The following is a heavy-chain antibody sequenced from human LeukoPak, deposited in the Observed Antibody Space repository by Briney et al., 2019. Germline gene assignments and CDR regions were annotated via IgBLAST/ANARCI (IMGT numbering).Heavy chain of an antibody. Sequence: GGSLRLSCAASGFTFSSYAMSWVRQAPGKGLEWVSAISGSGGSTYYADSVKGRFTVSRDNSMNTLYLQMNSLRAEDTAVYYCAKDERGLFDYWGQGTLVTVSS. CDR3: AKDERGLFDY. CDR2: ISGSGGST. V-gene: IGHV3-23*01. D-gene: IGHD3-16*01. CDR1: GFTFSSYA. J-gene: IGHJ4*02.